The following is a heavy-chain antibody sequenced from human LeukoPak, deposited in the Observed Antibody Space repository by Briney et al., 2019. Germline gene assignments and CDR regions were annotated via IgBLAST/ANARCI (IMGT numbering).Heavy chain of an antibody. CDR1: GDNVSSNSAA. D-gene: IGHD3-16*01. J-gene: IGHJ4*02. Sequence: SQTLSLTCAISGDNVSSNSAAWHWIRQSPSRGLEWLGRTYYRSKWYNEYAVSVRSRITINPDTSKNQFSLQLNSVTPEDTAVYYCARQFGNYMAYWGQGTLVTVSS. CDR2: TYYRSKWYN. CDR3: ARQFGNYMAY. V-gene: IGHV6-1*01.